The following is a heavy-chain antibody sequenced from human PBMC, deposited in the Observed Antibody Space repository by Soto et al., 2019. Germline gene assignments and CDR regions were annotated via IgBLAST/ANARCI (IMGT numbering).Heavy chain of an antibody. Sequence: QVQLVESGGGVVQPGRSLRLSCAASGFTFSSYGMHWVRQAPGKGLEWVALVWYDGGNKYYADSVKGRFTISRDNSKNTMYLQMNSLRGDDTAVYYCVIAAGDNGNDYVYYYGMDVWGQGTTVTVSS. CDR3: VIAAGDNGNDYVYYYGMDV. CDR1: GFTFSSYG. V-gene: IGHV3-33*01. CDR2: VWYDGGNK. D-gene: IGHD5-12*01. J-gene: IGHJ6*02.